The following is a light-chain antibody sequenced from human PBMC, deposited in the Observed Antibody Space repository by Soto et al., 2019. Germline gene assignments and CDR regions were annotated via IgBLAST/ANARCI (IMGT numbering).Light chain of an antibody. CDR3: QQYCYSPLT. J-gene: IGKJ4*01. CDR2: GTS. Sequence: EIVMTQSPGTLSLSPGERATLSCRASQSVRSSSLAWYQQKPGQAPRLLIYGTSSRATGIPDRFSGSGSGTAFTLTITRLEPEDFAVYHFQQYCYSPLTFGGGTKVEIK. CDR1: QSVRSSS. V-gene: IGKV3-20*01.